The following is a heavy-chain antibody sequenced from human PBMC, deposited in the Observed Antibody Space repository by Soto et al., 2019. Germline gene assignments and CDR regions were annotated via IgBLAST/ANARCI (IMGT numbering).Heavy chain of an antibody. CDR2: LHYTGSS. D-gene: IGHD6-19*01. V-gene: IGHV4-59*01. Sequence: QVQLHESGPGLVKPSETLSLTCTVSGDPITNYYWGWIRLPPGKGLQWIGSLHYTGSSNYNPSLKSRRTISIATSKNQFSLNLASVTAADTAVYYCARVFNGGTAVAGVRFDPWGQGVLVTVSS. J-gene: IGHJ5*02. CDR1: GDPITNYY. CDR3: ARVFNGGTAVAGVRFDP.